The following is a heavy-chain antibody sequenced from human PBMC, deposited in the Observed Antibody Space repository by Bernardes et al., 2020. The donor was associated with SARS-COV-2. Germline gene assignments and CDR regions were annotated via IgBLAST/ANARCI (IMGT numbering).Heavy chain of an antibody. Sequence: VGSLSLSCAASGFTFSGSAMHWVRQASGKGLEWVGRIRSKANSYATAYAASVKGRFTISRDDSKNTAYLQMNSLKTEDTAVYYCTRPAYDSPGGWFDPWGQGTLVTVSS. V-gene: IGHV3-73*01. D-gene: IGHD3-22*01. CDR3: TRPAYDSPGGWFDP. CDR1: GFTFSGSA. CDR2: IRSKANSYAT. J-gene: IGHJ5*02.